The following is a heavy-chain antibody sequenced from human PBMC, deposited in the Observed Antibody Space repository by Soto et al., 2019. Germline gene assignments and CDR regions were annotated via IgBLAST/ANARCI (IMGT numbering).Heavy chain of an antibody. D-gene: IGHD2-15*01. CDR2: IYPGDSDT. V-gene: IGHV5-51*01. CDR1: GYSFTSYW. J-gene: IGHJ4*02. Sequence: PGESLKISCKGSGYSFTSYWIGWVRQMPGKGLEWMGIIYPGDSDTRYSPSFQGQVTISADKSISTAYLQWSSLKASDTAMYYCARRYCSGGSCYLFDYWGQGTLVTVSS. CDR3: ARRYCSGGSCYLFDY.